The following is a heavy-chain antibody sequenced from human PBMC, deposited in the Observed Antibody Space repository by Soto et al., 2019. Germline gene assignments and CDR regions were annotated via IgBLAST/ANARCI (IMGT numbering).Heavy chain of an antibody. V-gene: IGHV4-31*03. Sequence: SETLSLTCTVSGGSISTAGYYWSWTRQHPGKGLEWIGYIYYTGSSYYNPSLKSRVTMSVDTSKNQFSLKLSSVTAADTAVYYCAKDQGSGLDYWGQGTLVTVSS. J-gene: IGHJ4*02. CDR3: AKDQGSGLDY. CDR2: IYYTGSS. CDR1: GGSISTAGYY.